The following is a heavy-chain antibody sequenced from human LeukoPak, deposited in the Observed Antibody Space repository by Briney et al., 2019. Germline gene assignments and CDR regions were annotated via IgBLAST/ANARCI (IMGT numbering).Heavy chain of an antibody. J-gene: IGHJ5*02. CDR2: IYTSGST. CDR3: ARARGLRTNWFDP. CDR1: GGSISSGSYY. V-gene: IGHV4-61*02. Sequence: SQTLSLTCTASGGSISSGSYYWSWIRQPAGKGLEWIGRIYTSGSTNYNPSLKSRVTISVDTSKNQFSLKLSSVTAADTAVYYCARARGLRTNWFDPWGQGTLVTVSS. D-gene: IGHD1-1*01.